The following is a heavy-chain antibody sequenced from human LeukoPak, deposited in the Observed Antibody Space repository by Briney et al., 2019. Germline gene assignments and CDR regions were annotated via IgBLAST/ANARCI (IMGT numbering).Heavy chain of an antibody. J-gene: IGHJ4*02. Sequence: ASVKDSCKASGYTFTGNYLHWVRQAPGQGLEWMGWIIPNSGVTNYAQKFQGRVTMTRDTSITTVYMELTRLSSDDTAVYYCARDQGGFDYWGQGTLVTVSS. CDR2: IIPNSGVT. CDR3: ARDQGGFDY. CDR1: GYTFTGNY. V-gene: IGHV1-2*02. D-gene: IGHD2-15*01.